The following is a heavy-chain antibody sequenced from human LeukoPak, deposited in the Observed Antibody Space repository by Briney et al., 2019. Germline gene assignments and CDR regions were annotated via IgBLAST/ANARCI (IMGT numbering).Heavy chain of an antibody. D-gene: IGHD3-10*01. CDR3: ARGYYNDYYYYYGMDV. CDR2: INPSGGRT. CDR1: GYIFINYY. V-gene: IGHV1-46*01. J-gene: IGHJ6*02. Sequence: ASVKVSCKASGYIFINYYIYWVRQAPGQGLEWMGLINPSGGRTGYAQNFQGRVTMTRDMSTSTVYLELGSLRSEDTAVYYCARGYYNDYYYYYGMDVWGQGTTVTVSS.